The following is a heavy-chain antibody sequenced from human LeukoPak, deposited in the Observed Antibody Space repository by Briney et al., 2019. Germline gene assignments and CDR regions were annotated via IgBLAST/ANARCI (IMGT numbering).Heavy chain of an antibody. Sequence: PGGSLRLSCAASGFTFSSYGMHWVRQAPGKGLEWVAVISYDGSNKYYADSVKGRFTISRDNAKNSLYLQMSSLRAEDTALYYCASLGYCSGGSCYARRDYWGQGTLVTVSS. CDR3: ASLGYCSGGSCYARRDY. CDR2: ISYDGSNK. V-gene: IGHV3-30*03. D-gene: IGHD2-15*01. J-gene: IGHJ4*02. CDR1: GFTFSSYG.